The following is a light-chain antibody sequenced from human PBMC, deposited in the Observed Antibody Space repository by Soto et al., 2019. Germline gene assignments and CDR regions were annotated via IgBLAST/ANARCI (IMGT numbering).Light chain of an antibody. CDR2: EVS. Sequence: QSALTQPASVSGSPGQSFTISCTGTSSDVGGYNYVSWYQQHPGKAPKLMICEVSNRPSGVSNRFSCSKSGNTASPPISGLQAEDEADYCCCSYTSNSIHVFCRGTKVTAL. J-gene: IGLJ6*01. V-gene: IGLV2-14*01. CDR1: SSDVGGYNY. CDR3: CSYTSNSIHV.